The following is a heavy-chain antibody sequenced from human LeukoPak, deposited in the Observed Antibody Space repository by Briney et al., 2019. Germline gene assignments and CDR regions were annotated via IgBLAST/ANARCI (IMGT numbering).Heavy chain of an antibody. J-gene: IGHJ4*02. Sequence: KPSETLSLTCTVSGGSISSSSYYWGWIRQPPGKGLEWIGSIYYSGSTYYNPSLKSRVTISVDTSKNQFSLKLSSVTAADTAVYYCARVEGGGYCSGISCPTQFDYWGQGTLVTVSS. V-gene: IGHV4-39*07. CDR2: IYYSGST. CDR3: ARVEGGGYCSGISCPTQFDY. D-gene: IGHD2-2*01. CDR1: GGSISSSSYY.